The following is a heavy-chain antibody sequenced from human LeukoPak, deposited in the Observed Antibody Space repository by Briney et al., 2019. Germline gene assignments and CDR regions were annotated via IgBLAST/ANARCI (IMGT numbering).Heavy chain of an antibody. Sequence: GGSLRLSXAASGFTFSSYSMNWVRQAPGKGLEWVSSISSSSSYIYYADSVKGRFTISRDNAKNSLYLQMNSLRAEDTAVYYCARKWLTTSFDIWGQGTMVTVSS. V-gene: IGHV3-21*01. J-gene: IGHJ3*02. D-gene: IGHD2/OR15-2a*01. CDR1: GFTFSSYS. CDR2: ISSSSSYI. CDR3: ARKWLTTSFDI.